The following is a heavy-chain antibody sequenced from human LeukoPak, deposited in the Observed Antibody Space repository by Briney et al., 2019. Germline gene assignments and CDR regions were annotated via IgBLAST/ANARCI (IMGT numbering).Heavy chain of an antibody. CDR1: GFTFSSYA. V-gene: IGHV3-23*01. CDR2: ISGSGGST. D-gene: IGHD6-13*01. J-gene: IGHJ6*02. Sequence: PGGSLRLSCAASGFTFSSYAMSWVRQAPGKELEWVSAISGSGGSTYYADSVKGRFTISRDNSKNTLYLQMNSLRAEDTAVYYCAKYHSSSWFPSYYYYGMDVWGQGTTVTVSS. CDR3: AKYHSSSWFPSYYYYGMDV.